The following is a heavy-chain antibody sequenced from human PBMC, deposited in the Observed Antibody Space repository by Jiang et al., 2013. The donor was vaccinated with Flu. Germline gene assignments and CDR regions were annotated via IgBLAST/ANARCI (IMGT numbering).Heavy chain of an antibody. D-gene: IGHD3-22*01. CDR3: ARVTYYYDSSGYLFDY. J-gene: IGHJ4*02. V-gene: IGHV3-30-3*01. Sequence: EWVAVISYDGSNKYYADSVKGRFTISRDNSKNTLYLQMNSLRAEDTAVYYCARVTYYYDSSGYLFDYWGQGTLVTVSS. CDR2: ISYDGSNK.